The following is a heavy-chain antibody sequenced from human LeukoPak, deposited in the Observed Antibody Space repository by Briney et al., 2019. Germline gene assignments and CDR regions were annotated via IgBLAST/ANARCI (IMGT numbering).Heavy chain of an antibody. CDR3: AKDQGQFLGHAFDF. Sequence: PGGSLRLSCAASGFTFSSYSTNWVRQAPGRGLEWVSGISTSATYTYYADSVKGRFTISRDNSKNTFYLQMNSLRAEDTAVYYCAKDQGQFLGHAFDFWGQGILVTVSS. CDR2: ISTSATYT. CDR1: GFTFSSYS. J-gene: IGHJ4*02. D-gene: IGHD1-26*01. V-gene: IGHV3-21*04.